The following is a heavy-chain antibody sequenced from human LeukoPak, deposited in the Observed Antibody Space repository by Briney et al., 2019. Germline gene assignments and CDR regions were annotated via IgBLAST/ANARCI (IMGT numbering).Heavy chain of an antibody. CDR1: GFTFSSYA. CDR3: AKDGGYSGPWFDP. D-gene: IGHD5-12*01. CDR2: IRGSGDRT. Sequence: GGSLRLSCAASGFTFSSYAMSWVRQAPGKGLEWVSAIRGSGDRTHYADSVKGRFTISRDNSKNTLYLQMNSLRAEDTAVYYCAKDGGYSGPWFDPWGQGTLVTVSS. J-gene: IGHJ5*02. V-gene: IGHV3-23*01.